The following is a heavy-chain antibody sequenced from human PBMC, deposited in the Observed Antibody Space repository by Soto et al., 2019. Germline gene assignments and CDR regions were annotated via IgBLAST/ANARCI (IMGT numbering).Heavy chain of an antibody. V-gene: IGHV4-39*01. CDR3: ASGYCSGGSCYEVGFDY. CDR1: GGSISSSSYY. CDR2: IYYSGST. Sequence: SETLSLTWTVSGGSISSSSYYWGWIRQPPGKGLEWIGSIYYSGSTYYNPSLKSRVTISVDTSKNQFSLKLSSVTAADTAVYYCASGYCSGGSCYEVGFDYWGQGTLVTVSS. D-gene: IGHD2-15*01. J-gene: IGHJ4*02.